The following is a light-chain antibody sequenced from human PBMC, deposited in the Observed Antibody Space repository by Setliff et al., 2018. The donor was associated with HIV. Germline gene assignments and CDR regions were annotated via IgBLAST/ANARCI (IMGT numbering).Light chain of an antibody. Sequence: QSALAQPPSASGTPGQRVTISCSGSSSTIGSNYVFWYQHLPGTAPKLLIYRNNQRPSGVPDRFSGSQSGTSASLAISGLRSEDEADYYCAIWDDSLRVFGGGTKVTVL. CDR2: RNN. CDR3: AIWDDSLRV. CDR1: SSTIGSNY. V-gene: IGLV1-47*01. J-gene: IGLJ2*01.